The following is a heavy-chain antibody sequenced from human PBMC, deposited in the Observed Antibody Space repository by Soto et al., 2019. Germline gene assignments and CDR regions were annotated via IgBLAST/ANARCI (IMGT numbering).Heavy chain of an antibody. J-gene: IGHJ5*02. CDR3: ARVRWDIAARFYWFDP. V-gene: IGHV1-69*01. Sequence: QVQLVQSGAEVKKPGSSVKVSCKASGGTFSSYAISWVRQAPGQGLEWMGGIIPLFGTANYAQKFQGRVTITADESTSTAYMELSSLRSEDTAVYYCARVRWDIAARFYWFDPWGQGTLVTVSS. D-gene: IGHD6-6*01. CDR1: GGTFSSYA. CDR2: IIPLFGTA.